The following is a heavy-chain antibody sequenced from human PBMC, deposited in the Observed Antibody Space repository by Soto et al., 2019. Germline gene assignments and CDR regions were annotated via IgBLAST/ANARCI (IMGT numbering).Heavy chain of an antibody. Sequence: SETLSLTCTVSGGSISSGDYYWSWIRQPPGQGLEWIGYIYDSGITHYNPSLRRRVSMPVDTSKNQFSLKLSSVTAADTAVYYCARGGVLLQCFDSWGQGALVTVSS. CDR3: ARGGVLLQCFDS. D-gene: IGHD2-15*01. CDR1: GGSISSGDYY. J-gene: IGHJ4*02. V-gene: IGHV4-30-4*01. CDR2: IYDSGIT.